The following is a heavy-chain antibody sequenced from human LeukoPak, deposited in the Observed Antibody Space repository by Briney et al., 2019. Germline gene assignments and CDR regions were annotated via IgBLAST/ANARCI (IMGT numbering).Heavy chain of an antibody. Sequence: SETLSLTCSVSGGSISSYYWSWIRQPPGKGLEWIGYIYYSGGTNYNPSLKSRVTISVDTSKNQFSPKVSSVTAADTAVYYCARGDCSSTICYSPMDVWGKGTTVTVSS. CDR2: IYYSGGT. V-gene: IGHV4-59*08. J-gene: IGHJ6*03. D-gene: IGHD2-2*01. CDR1: GGSISSYY. CDR3: ARGDCSSTICYSPMDV.